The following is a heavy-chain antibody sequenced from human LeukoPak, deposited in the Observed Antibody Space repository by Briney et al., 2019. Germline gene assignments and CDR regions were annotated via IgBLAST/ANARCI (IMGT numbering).Heavy chain of an antibody. CDR3: ARERTYYYDSSGYYNLHPLFDY. CDR2: IYYSGST. CDR1: GGSISSYY. V-gene: IGHV4-59*01. J-gene: IGHJ4*02. Sequence: SETLSLTCTVSGGSISSYYWSWIRQPPGKGLEWIGYIYYSGSTNYNPSLKSRVTISVDTSKNQFSLKLSSVTAADTAVYYCARERTYYYDSSGYYNLHPLFDYWGQGTLVTVSS. D-gene: IGHD3-22*01.